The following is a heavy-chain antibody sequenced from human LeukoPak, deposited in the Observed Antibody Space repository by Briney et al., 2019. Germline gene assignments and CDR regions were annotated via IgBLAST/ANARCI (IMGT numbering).Heavy chain of an antibody. D-gene: IGHD4-17*01. J-gene: IGHJ5*02. CDR1: GGSFSGYY. V-gene: IGHV4-34*01. Sequence: PSETLSLTCAVYGGSFSGYYWSWIRQPPGKGLEWIGEINHSGSTYYNPSLKSRVTISVDRSKNQFSLKLSSVTAADTAVYYCAREILTTVTEGRSGWFDPWGQGALVTVSS. CDR2: INHSGST. CDR3: AREILTTVTEGRSGWFDP.